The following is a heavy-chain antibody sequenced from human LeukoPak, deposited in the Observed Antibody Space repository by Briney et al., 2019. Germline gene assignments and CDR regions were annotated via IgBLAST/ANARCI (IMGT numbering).Heavy chain of an antibody. J-gene: IGHJ4*02. CDR1: GGTFISYA. CDR2: IIPIFGTA. Sequence: PVKVSCKASGGTFISYAISWVRQAPGQGLEWMGGIIPIFGTANYAQKFQGRVTITTDESTSTAYMELSSLRSEDTAVYYCARPSILDGDYVNYFDYWGQGTLVTVSS. V-gene: IGHV1-69*05. D-gene: IGHD4-17*01. CDR3: ARPSILDGDYVNYFDY.